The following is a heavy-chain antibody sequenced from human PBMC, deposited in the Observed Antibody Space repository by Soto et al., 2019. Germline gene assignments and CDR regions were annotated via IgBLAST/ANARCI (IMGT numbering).Heavy chain of an antibody. CDR2: INPNSGGT. J-gene: IGHJ6*02. CDR3: AREDIVVVPAAIRVYYYYGMDV. CDR1: GYTFTGYY. V-gene: IGHV1-2*02. D-gene: IGHD2-2*02. Sequence: GASVKVSCKASGYTFTGYYMHWVRQAPGQGLEWMGWINPNSGGTNYAQKFQGRVTMTRDTSISTAYMELSRLRSDDTAVYYCAREDIVVVPAAIRVYYYYGMDVWRQGTTVTVPS.